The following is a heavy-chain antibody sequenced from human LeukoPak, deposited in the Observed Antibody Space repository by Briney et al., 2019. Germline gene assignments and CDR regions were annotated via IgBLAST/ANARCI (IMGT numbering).Heavy chain of an antibody. V-gene: IGHV4-30-4*01. CDR3: ARVGLTFGRRGSDFDY. Sequence: SETLSLTCTVSGGSISSGDYYWSWIRQPPGKGLEWIGCVYHSGSTYYNPSLKGRVTVSVDRSKNQFSLKLSSVTAADTAVYYCARVGLTFGRRGSDFDYWGQGTLVTVSS. D-gene: IGHD3-16*01. CDR1: GGSISSGDYY. CDR2: VYHSGST. J-gene: IGHJ4*02.